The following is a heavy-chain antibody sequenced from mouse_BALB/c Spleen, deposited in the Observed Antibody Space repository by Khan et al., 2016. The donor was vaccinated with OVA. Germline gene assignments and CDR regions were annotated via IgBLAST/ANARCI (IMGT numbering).Heavy chain of an antibody. J-gene: IGHJ4*01. CDR2: IDPANGNT. V-gene: IGHV14-3*02. CDR3: TFSKLLYAMDY. Sequence: VQLQQSGAELVKPGASVKLSCTGSGFNIKDTYMHWVKQRPEQGLEWIGRIDPANGNTKYDPKFQAKATLTADTASNAAYLQLSSLTSEDTAVCYCTFSKLLYAMDYWGQGTSVTVSS. CDR1: GFNIKDTY.